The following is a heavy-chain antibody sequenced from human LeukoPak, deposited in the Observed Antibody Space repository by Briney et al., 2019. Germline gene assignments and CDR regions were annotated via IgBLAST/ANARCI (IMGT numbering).Heavy chain of an antibody. Sequence: SETLSLTCTVSGGSISSYYWSWIRQPAGKGLEWIGRIYASGSTYYNPSLKSRVTISVDTSKNQFSLKLSSVTAADTAVYYCARGASGSYFFGQYYFDYWGQGTLVTVSS. CDR2: IYASGST. D-gene: IGHD1-26*01. J-gene: IGHJ4*02. V-gene: IGHV4-4*07. CDR3: ARGASGSYFFGQYYFDY. CDR1: GGSISSYY.